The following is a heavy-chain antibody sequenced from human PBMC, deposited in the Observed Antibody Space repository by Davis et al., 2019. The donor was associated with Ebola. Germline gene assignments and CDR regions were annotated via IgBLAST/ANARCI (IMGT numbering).Heavy chain of an antibody. D-gene: IGHD6-19*01. Sequence: PGESLKISCAASGFTFSSYSMNWVRQAPGKGLEWVSYISSSSSTIYYADSVKGRFTISRDNAKNSLYLQMNSLRDEDTAVYYCARLGRSSGWYRNWFDPWGQGTLVTVSS. CDR2: ISSSSSTI. CDR1: GFTFSSYS. J-gene: IGHJ5*02. V-gene: IGHV3-48*02. CDR3: ARLGRSSGWYRNWFDP.